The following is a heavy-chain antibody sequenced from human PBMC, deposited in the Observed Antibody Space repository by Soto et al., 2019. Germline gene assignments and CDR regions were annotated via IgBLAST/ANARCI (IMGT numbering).Heavy chain of an antibody. V-gene: IGHV3-53*04. D-gene: IGHD2-15*01. CDR2: IYSGGST. CDR3: ARDSVSKGRRYYYYMDV. CDR1: GFTVSSNY. J-gene: IGHJ6*03. Sequence: GGSLRLSCAASGFTVSSNYMSWVRQAPGKGLEWVSVIYSGGSTYYADSVKGRFTISRHNSKNTLYLQMNSLRAEDTAVYYCARDSVSKGRRYYYYMDVWGKGTTVTVSS.